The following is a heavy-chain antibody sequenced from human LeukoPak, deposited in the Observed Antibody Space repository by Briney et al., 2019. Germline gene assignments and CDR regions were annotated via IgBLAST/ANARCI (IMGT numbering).Heavy chain of an antibody. J-gene: IGHJ4*02. D-gene: IGHD6-19*01. CDR1: GFTFSSYW. Sequence: GGSLRLSCAASGFTFSSYWMSWVRQAPGQGLEWVANIKQDGSEKYYVDSVKGRFTISRDNAKNSLYLQMNSLRAEDTAVYYCARDRAYSSGWYVNYWGQGTLVTVSS. CDR3: ARDRAYSSGWYVNY. V-gene: IGHV3-7*01. CDR2: IKQDGSEK.